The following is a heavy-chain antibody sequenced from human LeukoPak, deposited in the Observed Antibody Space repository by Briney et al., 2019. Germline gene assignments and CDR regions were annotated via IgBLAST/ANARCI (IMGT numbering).Heavy chain of an antibody. Sequence: PSETLSLTCTISGASLSSYSWNWIRQPPGRGLEWIGYMYYRGSTNFNPSLRGRVSMSLDTSKNQFSLKLSSVTAADTAVYYCARGDGNDFKWFDPWGQGTLVTVSS. D-gene: IGHD3/OR15-3a*01. V-gene: IGHV4-59*01. J-gene: IGHJ5*02. CDR3: ARGDGNDFKWFDP. CDR2: MYYRGST. CDR1: GASLSSYS.